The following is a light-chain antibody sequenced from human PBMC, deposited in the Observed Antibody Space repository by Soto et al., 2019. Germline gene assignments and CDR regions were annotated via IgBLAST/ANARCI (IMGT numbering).Light chain of an antibody. CDR3: SSYAGSNNYV. J-gene: IGLJ1*01. Sequence: QSALTQPPSASGSPGQSVTISCTGTSSDVGGYNYVSWYQQHPGKAPKLMIYEVSKRPSGVPDRFSGSKSGNPASLTVSGLQAEDEAAYYCSSYAGSNNYVFGTGTKLTVL. CDR2: EVS. CDR1: SSDVGGYNY. V-gene: IGLV2-8*01.